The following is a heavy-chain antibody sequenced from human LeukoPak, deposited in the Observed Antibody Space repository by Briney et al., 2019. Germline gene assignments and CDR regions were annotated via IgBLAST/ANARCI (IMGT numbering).Heavy chain of an antibody. CDR2: IIPIFGTA. J-gene: IGHJ4*02. CDR1: GDTFSIYA. Sequence: SVKVSCKASGDTFSIYAISWVRQAPGQGLEWMGGIIPIFGTANYAQKFQGRVTITADESTSTAYMELSSLRSEDTAVYYCARDPEYYCSGGSCYSYWGQGTLVTVSS. D-gene: IGHD2-15*01. CDR3: ARDPEYYCSGGSCYSY. V-gene: IGHV1-69*01.